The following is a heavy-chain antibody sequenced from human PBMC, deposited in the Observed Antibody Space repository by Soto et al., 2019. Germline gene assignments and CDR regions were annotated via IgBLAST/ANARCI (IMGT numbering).Heavy chain of an antibody. Sequence: QVQLVQSGAEVKKPGSSVKVSCKASGGTFSSYAISWVRQAPGQGLEWMGGIIPIFGTANYAQKFQGRVTITADESTSTAYMELSSLRSEDTAVYYCAIVSTVTSPTPAGYFDYWGQGTLVTVSS. V-gene: IGHV1-69*01. CDR3: AIVSTVTSPTPAGYFDY. J-gene: IGHJ4*02. CDR2: IIPIFGTA. CDR1: GGTFSSYA. D-gene: IGHD4-17*01.